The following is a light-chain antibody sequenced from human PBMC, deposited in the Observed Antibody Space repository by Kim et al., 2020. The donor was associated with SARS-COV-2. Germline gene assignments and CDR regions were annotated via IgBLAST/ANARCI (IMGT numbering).Light chain of an antibody. Sequence: LSPGERATLSCRARSSSTYMAWYQQTPGQAPRLLIYATSTRATGIPDRFSGSGSGTDFTLTISRLEPEDFAVYYCQQYGDSPRWTFGQGTKVDIK. V-gene: IGKV3-20*01. CDR2: ATS. CDR3: QQYGDSPRWT. CDR1: SSSTY. J-gene: IGKJ1*01.